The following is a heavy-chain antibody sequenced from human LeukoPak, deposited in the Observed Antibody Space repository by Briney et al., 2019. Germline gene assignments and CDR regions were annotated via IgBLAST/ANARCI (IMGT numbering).Heavy chain of an antibody. CDR2: ISSSGSTK. V-gene: IGHV3-11*04. CDR3: AREGRRTYDDFDY. CDR1: GFTFSDYY. Sequence: PGGSLRLSRAASGFTFSDYYMSWIRQAPGKGLEWISYISSSGSTKYYADSVQGRFTISRDNAKNSLYLQMSSLRAEDTAIYYCAREGRRTYDDFDYWGQGTLVTVSS. D-gene: IGHD3-3*01. J-gene: IGHJ4*02.